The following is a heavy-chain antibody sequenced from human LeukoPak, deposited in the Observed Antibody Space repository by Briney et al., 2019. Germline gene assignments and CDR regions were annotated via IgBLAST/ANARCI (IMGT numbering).Heavy chain of an antibody. Sequence: ASVKVSCKASGYTFTSYGISWVRQAPGQGLEWMGWISAYNGNTNYAQRLQGRVTMTRDTSTSTVYMELSSLRSEDTAVYYCAQGKGDCSSTSCYTEPFDYWGQGTLVTVSS. CDR3: AQGKGDCSSTSCYTEPFDY. CDR2: ISAYNGNT. J-gene: IGHJ4*02. V-gene: IGHV1-18*01. D-gene: IGHD2-2*02. CDR1: GYTFTSYG.